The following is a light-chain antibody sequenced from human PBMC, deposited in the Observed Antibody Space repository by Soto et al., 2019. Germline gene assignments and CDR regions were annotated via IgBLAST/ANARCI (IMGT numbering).Light chain of an antibody. J-gene: IGKJ3*01. CDR1: QSINNRY. CDR2: GAS. Sequence: EIVLTQSPGTLSLSPGERATLSCRASQSINNRYLAWYQQKPGQAPRLLIYGASSRATGIPDRFSGSGSGTDFTLTISSLEPEDFALYYCQQFGSSPGFTFGPGTKVDMK. V-gene: IGKV3-20*01. CDR3: QQFGSSPGFT.